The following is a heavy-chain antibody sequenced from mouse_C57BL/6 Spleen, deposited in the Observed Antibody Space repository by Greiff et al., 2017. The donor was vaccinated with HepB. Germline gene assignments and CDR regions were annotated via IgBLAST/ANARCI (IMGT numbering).Heavy chain of an antibody. V-gene: IGHV1-81*01. D-gene: IGHD4-1*01. J-gene: IGHJ3*01. CDR2: IYPRSGNT. Sequence: QVQLQQSGAELARPGASVKLSCKASGYTFTSYGISWVKQGTGQGLEWIGEIYPRSGNTYYNEKFKGKATLTADKSSSTAYMELRSLTSEDSAVYFCARGTGTYWGQGTLVTVSA. CDR1: GYTFTSYG. CDR3: ARGTGTY.